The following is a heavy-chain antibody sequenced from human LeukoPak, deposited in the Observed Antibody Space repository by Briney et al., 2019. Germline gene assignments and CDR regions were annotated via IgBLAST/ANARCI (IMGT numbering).Heavy chain of an antibody. CDR1: GFTFSSYS. V-gene: IGHV3-21*01. Sequence: GGSLRLSXAASGFTFSSYSMNWVRQAPGKGLEWVSSISSSSSYIYYADSVKGRFTISRDNAKNSLYLQMNSLRAEDTAVYYCARVFMNWGFSHDYWGQGTLVTVSS. CDR3: ARVFMNWGFSHDY. D-gene: IGHD7-27*01. CDR2: ISSSSSYI. J-gene: IGHJ4*02.